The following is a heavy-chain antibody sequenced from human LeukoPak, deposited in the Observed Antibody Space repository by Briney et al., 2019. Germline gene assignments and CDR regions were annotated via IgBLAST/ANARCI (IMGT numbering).Heavy chain of an antibody. D-gene: IGHD1-26*01. V-gene: IGHV4-59*01. J-gene: IGHJ4*02. Sequence: PSETLSLTCTVSGGSISSYYWSWIRQPPGKGLEWIGYIYYSGSTNYNPSLKSRVTISVDTSKNQFSLKLSSVTAADTAVYYCARDRGSRWGQGTLVTVSS. CDR1: GGSISSYY. CDR2: IYYSGST. CDR3: ARDRGSR.